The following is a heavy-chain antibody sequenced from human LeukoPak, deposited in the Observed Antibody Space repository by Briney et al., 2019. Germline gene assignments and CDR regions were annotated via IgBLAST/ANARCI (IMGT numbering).Heavy chain of an antibody. D-gene: IGHD6-6*01. J-gene: IGHJ4*02. CDR3: AKALEYASSSGGDY. CDR2: IRFDGSNK. V-gene: IGHV3-30*02. CDR1: GFTFSGYG. Sequence: GGSLRLSCAASGFTFSGYGTHWVRQAPGKGLEWVAFIRFDGSNKYYADSVKGRFTISRDNSKNTLYLQMNSLRTEDTAVYYCAKALEYASSSGGDYWGQGTLVTVSS.